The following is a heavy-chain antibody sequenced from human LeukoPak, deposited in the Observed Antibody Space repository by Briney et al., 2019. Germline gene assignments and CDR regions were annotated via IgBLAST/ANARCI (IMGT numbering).Heavy chain of an antibody. Sequence: GGSLRLSCAASAFTFGNYAMNWVRQAPGKGLEWVSGLSGSGASTYYADSVRGRFTISRDNSKNTLYLQMNRLRAGDTAVYYCAKGSDRSGSYYLDYWGQGTLVTVSS. D-gene: IGHD3-10*01. CDR3: AKGSDRSGSYYLDY. CDR1: AFTFGNYA. J-gene: IGHJ4*02. CDR2: LSGSGAST. V-gene: IGHV3-23*01.